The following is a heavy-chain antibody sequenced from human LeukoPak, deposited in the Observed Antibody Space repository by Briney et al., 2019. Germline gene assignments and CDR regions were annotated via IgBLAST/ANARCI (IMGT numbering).Heavy chain of an antibody. V-gene: IGHV3-48*01. CDR2: ISSSSSTI. J-gene: IGHJ4*02. Sequence: GGSLRLSCAASGFTFSSYSMNWVRQAPGKGLEWVSYISSSSSTIYYADSVKGRFTISRDNARNTVYVQMNSLTPEDTAVYYCVKGLDYSSSQMDSWGQGTLVTVSS. D-gene: IGHD6-6*01. CDR3: VKGLDYSSSQMDS. CDR1: GFTFSSYS.